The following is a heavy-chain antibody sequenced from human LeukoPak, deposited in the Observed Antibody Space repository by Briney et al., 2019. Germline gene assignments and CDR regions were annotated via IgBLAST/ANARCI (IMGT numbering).Heavy chain of an antibody. V-gene: IGHV4-4*07. D-gene: IGHD3-10*01. CDR2: IYTSGST. CDR1: GGSISSYY. J-gene: IGHJ5*02. Sequence: SETLSLTCTVSGGSISSYYWSWIRQPAGKGLEWIGCIYTSGSTNYNPSLKSRVTMSVDTSKNQFSLKLSSATAADTAVYYCARDRDSWFGVNWFDPWGQGTLVTVSS. CDR3: ARDRDSWFGVNWFDP.